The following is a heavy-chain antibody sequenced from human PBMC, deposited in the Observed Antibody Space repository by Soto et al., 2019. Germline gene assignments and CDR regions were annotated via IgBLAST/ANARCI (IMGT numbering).Heavy chain of an antibody. CDR3: ASSQAA. Sequence: SETLSLTCAVYGGSFSGYYWSWIRQPPGKGLEWIGEINHSGSTNYNPSLKSRVTISVDTSKNQFSLKLSSVTAADTAVYYCASSQAAWGQGTRVTVSS. J-gene: IGHJ4*02. V-gene: IGHV4-34*01. CDR1: GGSFSGYY. CDR2: INHSGST.